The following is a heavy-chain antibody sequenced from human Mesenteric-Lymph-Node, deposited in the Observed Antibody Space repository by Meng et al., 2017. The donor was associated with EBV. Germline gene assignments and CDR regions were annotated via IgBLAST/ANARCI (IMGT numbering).Heavy chain of an antibody. CDR2: IIPVFGTP. J-gene: IGHJ4*02. Sequence: QVQLVQSGAEVRKPGSSVKVSCRASGGTFNNNAITWVRQAPGQGLEWMGGIIPVFGTPNYAQKFQGRVTITADKSMSTIYMELSSLRSEDTAVYYCATTDCSGGNCYAPVDYWGQGTLVTVSS. V-gene: IGHV1-69*06. D-gene: IGHD2-15*01. CDR3: ATTDCSGGNCYAPVDY. CDR1: GGTFNNNA.